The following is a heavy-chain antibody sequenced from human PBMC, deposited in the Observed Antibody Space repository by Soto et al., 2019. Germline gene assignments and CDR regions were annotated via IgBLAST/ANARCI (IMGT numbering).Heavy chain of an antibody. CDR3: ARMATFGSLNWFDP. Sequence: ASVKVSCKASGYSFTNNDVTWVRQATGQGLEWMGWMDPGSGDTGYAQKFQGRVTMTRDISIATAYMELSSLRSDDTAIYYCARMATFGSLNWFDPWGQGTLVTVSS. CDR2: MDPGSGDT. D-gene: IGHD3-16*01. CDR1: GYSFTNND. V-gene: IGHV1-8*01. J-gene: IGHJ5*02.